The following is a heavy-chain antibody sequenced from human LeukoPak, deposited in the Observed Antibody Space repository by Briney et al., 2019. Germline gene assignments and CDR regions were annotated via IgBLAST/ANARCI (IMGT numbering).Heavy chain of an antibody. CDR2: INWNGGST. CDR3: ARDGWALGYCSGGSCYISDY. V-gene: IGHV3-20*04. CDR1: GFTFDDYG. J-gene: IGHJ4*02. Sequence: SGGSLRLSCAASGFTFDDYGMSWVRQAPGKGLEWVSGINWNGGSTGYADSVKGRFTISRDNAKNSLYLQMNSLRAEDTALYYCARDGWALGYCSGGSCYISDYWGQGTLVTVSS. D-gene: IGHD2-15*01.